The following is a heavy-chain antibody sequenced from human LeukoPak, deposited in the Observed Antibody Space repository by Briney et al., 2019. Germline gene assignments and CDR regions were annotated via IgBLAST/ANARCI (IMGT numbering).Heavy chain of an antibody. CDR1: GHSITGGYY. CDR2: IHHSGST. J-gene: IGHJ4*02. D-gene: IGHD3-10*01. V-gene: IGHV4-38-2*01. CDR3: ARGSYYGSGRPFDY. Sequence: SETLSLTCAVPGHSITGGYYWGWARQPPGKGLEWIGNIHHSGSTYNNPALKGRVTMSRDTSKNQVSLQLSSVTAADTAVYYCARGSYYGSGRPFDYWGQGTLVTVSS.